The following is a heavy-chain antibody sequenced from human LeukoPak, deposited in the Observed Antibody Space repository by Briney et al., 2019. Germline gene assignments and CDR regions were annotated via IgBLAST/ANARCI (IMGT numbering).Heavy chain of an antibody. V-gene: IGHV1-18*01. CDR3: ARETYYYDSSGLKTQCDY. CDR2: ISAYNGNT. D-gene: IGHD3-22*01. Sequence: ASVKVSCKASGYTFTSYGISWVRQAPGQGLEWMGWISAYNGNTNYAQKLQGRVTMTTDTSTSTAYMELRSLRSDDTAVYYCARETYYYDSSGLKTQCDYWGQGTLVTVSS. J-gene: IGHJ4*02. CDR1: GYTFTSYG.